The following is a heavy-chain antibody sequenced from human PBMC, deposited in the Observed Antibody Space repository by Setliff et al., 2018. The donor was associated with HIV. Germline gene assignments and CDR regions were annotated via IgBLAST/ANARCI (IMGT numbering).Heavy chain of an antibody. J-gene: IGHJ3*02. Sequence: SETLSLTCTVSGDSISSGSYYWSWIRQPAGKGLEWIGRIYTSGSTNYNPSLDSRVTISLDTSKNQFSLKLSSVTAADTAVYYCAREDYYDSSGDAFDIWGQGTMVTVSS. V-gene: IGHV4-61*02. D-gene: IGHD3-22*01. CDR1: GDSISSGSYY. CDR3: AREDYYDSSGDAFDI. CDR2: IYTSGST.